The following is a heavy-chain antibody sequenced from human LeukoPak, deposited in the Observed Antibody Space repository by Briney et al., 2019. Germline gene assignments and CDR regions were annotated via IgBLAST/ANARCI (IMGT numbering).Heavy chain of an antibody. Sequence: SETLSLTCTTVSVTSIKGYYWGWIRQPAERGLEWIGRIDSSGSTHDNPSLKSRVTMSLDTSKNEFSLKLSSVTAADTAVYYCARQDSRVGAYMGPYYFDSWGQGTLVTVSS. CDR2: IDSSGST. CDR3: ARQDSRVGAYMGPYYFDS. CDR1: VTSIKGYY. V-gene: IGHV4-4*07. J-gene: IGHJ4*02. D-gene: IGHD1-26*01.